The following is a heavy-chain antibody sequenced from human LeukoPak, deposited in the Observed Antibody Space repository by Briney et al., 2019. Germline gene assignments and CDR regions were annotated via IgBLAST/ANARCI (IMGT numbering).Heavy chain of an antibody. D-gene: IGHD4-23*01. CDR2: ISGSGGST. CDR3: ARGARKGDDYGGFFDY. J-gene: IGHJ4*02. Sequence: GGSLRLSCAASGFTFSSYGMSWVRQAPGMGLEWVSAISGSGGSTYYADSVKGRFTISRDNSKNTLYLQMNSLRAEDTAVYYCARGARKGDDYGGFFDYWGQGTLVTVSS. V-gene: IGHV3-23*01. CDR1: GFTFSSYG.